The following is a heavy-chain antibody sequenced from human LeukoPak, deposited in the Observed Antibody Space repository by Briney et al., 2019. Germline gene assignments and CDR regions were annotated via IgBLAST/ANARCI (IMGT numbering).Heavy chain of an antibody. CDR1: GFSFSSYT. CDR3: ARDIKWLGRYYYYGLGV. V-gene: IGHV3-30*04. Sequence: PGRSLRLSCAGSGFSFSSYTMHWVRQAPGKGLEWVAIISYDGTNEYYADSVKGRFTISRDNSKNTLYLQVNSLRAEDTAVYYCARDIKWLGRYYYYGLGVWGQGTTVTVSS. CDR2: ISYDGTNE. J-gene: IGHJ6*02. D-gene: IGHD6-19*01.